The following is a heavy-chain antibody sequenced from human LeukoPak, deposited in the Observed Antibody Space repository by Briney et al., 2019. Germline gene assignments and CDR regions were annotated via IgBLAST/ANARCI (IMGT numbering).Heavy chain of an antibody. Sequence: SETLSLTCTVSGGSISSYYWSWIRQPPGKGLEWIGYIYYSGSTNYNPSLKSRVTVSVDTSKNQFSLKLSSVTAADTAVYYCAREIVVVPAAMTAGWFDPWGQGTLVTVSS. CDR1: GGSISSYY. CDR2: IYYSGST. V-gene: IGHV4-59*01. J-gene: IGHJ5*02. D-gene: IGHD2-2*01. CDR3: AREIVVVPAAMTAGWFDP.